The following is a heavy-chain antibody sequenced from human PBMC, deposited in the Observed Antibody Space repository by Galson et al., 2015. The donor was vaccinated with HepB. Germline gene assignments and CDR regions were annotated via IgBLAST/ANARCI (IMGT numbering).Heavy chain of an antibody. CDR2: IYYSGST. Sequence: TLSLTCIVSGGSISSGGYYWSWIRQHPEKGLEWIGYIYYSGSTYYNPSLKSRVAISVDTSKNQFSLKLSSVTAADTAVYFCASKHTGLVTGFDHWGQGTLVTVSS. CDR3: ASKHTGLVTGFDH. CDR1: GGSISSGGYY. D-gene: IGHD5-18*01. V-gene: IGHV4-31*03. J-gene: IGHJ4*02.